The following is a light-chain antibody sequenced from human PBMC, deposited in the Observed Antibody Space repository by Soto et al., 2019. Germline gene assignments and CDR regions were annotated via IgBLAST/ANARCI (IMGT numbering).Light chain of an antibody. Sequence: EIVMTQSPATLSVSPGERATLSCRASQSVSSNLAWYQQKPGQAPRLLIYGASTRATGIPASFSGSGSGTEFTLTISSLQAEDVAVYYCQQYNSWFTFGQGTRLEIK. V-gene: IGKV3-15*01. J-gene: IGKJ5*01. CDR1: QSVSSN. CDR3: QQYNSWFT. CDR2: GAS.